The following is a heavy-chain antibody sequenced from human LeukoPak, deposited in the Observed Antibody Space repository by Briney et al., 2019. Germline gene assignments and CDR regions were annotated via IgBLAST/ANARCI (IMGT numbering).Heavy chain of an antibody. CDR1: GFTFSSYR. Sequence: PGGSLRLSCAASGFTFSSYRMNWVRQAPGKGLEWVSYISSSISTIYYADSVKGRFTISRDNAKNSLYLQMNSLRAEDTAVYYCARDQEKVYGDGPGDYWGQGTLVTVSS. J-gene: IGHJ4*02. CDR2: ISSSISTI. V-gene: IGHV3-48*01. CDR3: ARDQEKVYGDGPGDY. D-gene: IGHD4-17*01.